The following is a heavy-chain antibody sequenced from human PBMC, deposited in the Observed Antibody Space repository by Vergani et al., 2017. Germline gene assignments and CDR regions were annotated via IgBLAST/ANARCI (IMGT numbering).Heavy chain of an antibody. D-gene: IGHD6-13*01. J-gene: IGHJ6*02. CDR3: ARVVRIAAAGPPLGMDV. CDR1: GGTFSSYA. V-gene: IGHV1-69*18. Sequence: QVQLVQSGAEVKKPGASVKVSCKASGGTFSSYAISWVRQAPGQGLEWMGRIIPIFGTAKYAQKFKGRVTITADESTSTAYMELSSLRSEDTAVYYCARVVRIAAAGPPLGMDVWGQGTTVTVSS. CDR2: IIPIFGTA.